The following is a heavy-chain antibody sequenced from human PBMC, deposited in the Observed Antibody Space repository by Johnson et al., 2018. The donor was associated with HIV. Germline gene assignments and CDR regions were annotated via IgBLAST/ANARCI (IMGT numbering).Heavy chain of an antibody. J-gene: IGHJ3*02. Sequence: EVQLVESGGGLVQPGGSLRLSCAASGFTFSSYWMSWVRQAPGKGLEWVANIKQDGSEKYYVDSVKGRFTISRDNAKNSLYLQMNSLRAEDTAVYYCARGSLGYCSGGSCYFDAFYIWGQGTMVTVSS. D-gene: IGHD2-15*01. V-gene: IGHV3-7*01. CDR1: GFTFSSYW. CDR3: ARGSLGYCSGGSCYFDAFYI. CDR2: IKQDGSEK.